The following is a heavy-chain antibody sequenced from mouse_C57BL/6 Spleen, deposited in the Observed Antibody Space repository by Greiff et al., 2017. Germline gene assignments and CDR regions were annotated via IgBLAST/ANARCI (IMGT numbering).Heavy chain of an antibody. CDR2: IYPGDGDT. J-gene: IGHJ4*01. CDR3: ARLRYGYLYYYAMDY. Sequence: QVQLQQSGAELVKPGASVKISCKASGYAFSSYWMNWVKQRPGKGLEWIGQIYPGDGDTNYNGKFKGKATLTADKSSSTAYMQLSSLTSEDSAVYFCARLRYGYLYYYAMDYWGQGASVTVSS. V-gene: IGHV1-80*01. D-gene: IGHD2-2*01. CDR1: GYAFSSYW.